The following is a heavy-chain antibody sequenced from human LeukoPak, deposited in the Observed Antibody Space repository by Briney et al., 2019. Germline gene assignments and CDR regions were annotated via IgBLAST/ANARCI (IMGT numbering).Heavy chain of an antibody. J-gene: IGHJ4*02. V-gene: IGHV4-34*01. CDR1: GGSFSGYY. CDR3: ARDSFDAYDSSGYTNYFDY. D-gene: IGHD3-22*01. Sequence: SETLSLTCAVYGGSFSGYYWSWIRQPPGKGLEWIGEINHSGSTNYNPSLKSRVTISVDTSKNQFSLKLSSVTAADTAVYYCARDSFDAYDSSGYTNYFDYWGQGTLVTVSS. CDR2: INHSGST.